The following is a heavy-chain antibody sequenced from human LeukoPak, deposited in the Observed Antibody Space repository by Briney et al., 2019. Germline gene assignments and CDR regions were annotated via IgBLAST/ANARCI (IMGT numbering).Heavy chain of an antibody. CDR3: ARVMGRYCSSTSCYVDY. CDR1: GFTFSSYW. CDR2: IKEDGSEK. D-gene: IGHD2-2*01. V-gene: IGHV3-7*01. Sequence: GGSLRLSCTASGFTFSSYWMNWVRQAPGKGLEWVANIKEDGSEKYYVDSVKGRFTISRDNAKNSLYLQMNSLRAEDTAVYYCARVMGRYCSSTSCYVDYWGQGTLVTVSS. J-gene: IGHJ4*02.